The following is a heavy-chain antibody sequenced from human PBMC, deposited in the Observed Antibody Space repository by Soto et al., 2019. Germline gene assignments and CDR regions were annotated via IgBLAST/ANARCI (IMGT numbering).Heavy chain of an antibody. Sequence: SVKVSCKASGYTFTGYYMHWVRQAPGQGLEWMGWINPNSGGTNYAQKFQGWVTMTRDTSISTAYMELSRLRSDDTAVYYCARAGAVTMVRGVKLFDYWGQGTLVTVSS. CDR3: ARAGAVTMVRGVKLFDY. CDR2: INPNSGGT. CDR1: GYTFTGYY. D-gene: IGHD3-10*01. J-gene: IGHJ4*02. V-gene: IGHV1-2*04.